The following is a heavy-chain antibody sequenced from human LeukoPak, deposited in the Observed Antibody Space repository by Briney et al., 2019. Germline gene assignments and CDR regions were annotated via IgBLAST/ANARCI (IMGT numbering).Heavy chain of an antibody. V-gene: IGHV1-8*01. CDR2: MNPNSGNA. Sequence: ASVKVSCKASGYTFTTYDLNWVRQATGQGFEWMGWMNPNSGNAGYAQKFQGRVTMTRNTSISTAYMELSNLTSEDTAVYYCARRIRGAPTDYWGQETLDTVSS. CDR1: GYTFTTYD. CDR3: ARRIRGAPTDY. D-gene: IGHD3-10*01. J-gene: IGHJ4*02.